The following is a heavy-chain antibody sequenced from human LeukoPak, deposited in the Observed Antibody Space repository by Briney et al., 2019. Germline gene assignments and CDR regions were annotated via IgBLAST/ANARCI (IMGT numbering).Heavy chain of an antibody. V-gene: IGHV3-23*01. CDR2: ITGSGGST. D-gene: IGHD5-12*01. CDR3: AKDLATINY. CDR1: GFAFSSYA. Sequence: GGSLRLSCAASGFAFSSYAMSWVRQAPGKGLEWVSAITGSGGSTFYADSVKGRFTISRDNSKNTLYLQMTSLRAEDTAVYYCAKDLATINYWGQGTLVTVSS. J-gene: IGHJ4*02.